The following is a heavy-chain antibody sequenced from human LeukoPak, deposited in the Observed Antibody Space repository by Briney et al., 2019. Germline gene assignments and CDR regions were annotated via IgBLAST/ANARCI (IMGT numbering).Heavy chain of an antibody. Sequence: ASVKVSCKASGYTFTSYGINWVRQAPGQGLEWMGWISVYNGNTNYAQKLQGRVTMTTDTSTNTAYMELRSLRSGDTAVYYCARLDGYNLLVDYWGQGTLVTVSS. J-gene: IGHJ4*02. V-gene: IGHV1-18*01. CDR3: ARLDGYNLLVDY. CDR2: ISVYNGNT. D-gene: IGHD5-24*01. CDR1: GYTFTSYG.